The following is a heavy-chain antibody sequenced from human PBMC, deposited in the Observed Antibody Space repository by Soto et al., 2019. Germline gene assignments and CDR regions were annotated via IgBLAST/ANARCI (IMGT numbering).Heavy chain of an antibody. CDR2: MNPNSGNT. CDR1: GYTFTSYD. D-gene: IGHD3-3*01. J-gene: IGHJ6*03. Sequence: ASVKVSCKASGYTFTSYDINWVRQATGQGLEWMGWMNPNSGNTGYAQKFQGRVTMTRNTSISTAYMELSSLRSEDTAVYYCARLTYYDFWSGYLTPYYYMDVWGKGTTVTVSS. CDR3: ARLTYYDFWSGYLTPYYYMDV. V-gene: IGHV1-8*01.